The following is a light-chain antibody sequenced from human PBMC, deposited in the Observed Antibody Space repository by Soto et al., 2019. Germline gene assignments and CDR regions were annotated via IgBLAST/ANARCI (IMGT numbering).Light chain of an antibody. CDR1: QDIGDH. V-gene: IGKV1-33*01. Sequence: DIQMTQSPSSLSASVGDRVTITCQASQDIGDHLNWYQQKPGKVPNLLIYTASILETGVPSRFSGSGSGTYFTFTISSLQPEDIATYYCQQYDNVPTLTFGGGTKVEIK. J-gene: IGKJ4*01. CDR2: TAS. CDR3: QQYDNVPTLT.